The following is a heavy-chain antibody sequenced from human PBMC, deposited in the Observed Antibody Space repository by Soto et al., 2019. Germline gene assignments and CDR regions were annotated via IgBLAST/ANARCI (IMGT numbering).Heavy chain of an antibody. CDR2: IYRTGST. Sequence: PSETLSLTFAVSGGSFTGNSWWTWLRQPPGQGLEWIGEIYRTGSTNYNPSLKSRVTISLDKSENQFSLQVTSLTAADTSVYYCASRDPGTSVDYWGQRTLVTVSS. CDR3: ASRDPGTSVDY. V-gene: IGHV4-4*02. CDR1: GGSFTGNSW. J-gene: IGHJ4*02. D-gene: IGHD1-7*01.